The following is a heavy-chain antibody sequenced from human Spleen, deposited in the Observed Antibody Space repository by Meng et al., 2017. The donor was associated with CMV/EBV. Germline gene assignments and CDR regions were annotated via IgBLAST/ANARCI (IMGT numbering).Heavy chain of an antibody. CDR2: IWSYGTNT. V-gene: IGHV3-33*06. CDR1: GFTFSSYG. J-gene: IGHJ6*01. Sequence: GGSLRLSCAASGFTFSSYGMHWVRQAPGKGLEWVAVIWSYGTNTYYADSVKGRVTISRDNSKNTLCLQMNSLRAEDTAVYYCAKERAGGVVTAQYGMDVWGQGTTVTVSS. D-gene: IGHD3-3*01. CDR3: AKERAGGVVTAQYGMDV.